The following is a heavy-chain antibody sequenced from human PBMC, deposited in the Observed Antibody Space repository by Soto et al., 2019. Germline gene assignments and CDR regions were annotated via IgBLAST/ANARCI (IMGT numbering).Heavy chain of an antibody. CDR3: ARHKSRGAFDV. J-gene: IGHJ3*01. Sequence: ASVKVSCKASGYTFTSYYIHWVRQAPGQGLEWMGIINPSGGTTNYAQEFQGRVTMTRDTSTSTVFMELSSLRSEDTAVYYCARHKSRGAFDVWGQGTMVTVSS. CDR1: GYTFTSYY. CDR2: INPSGGTT. V-gene: IGHV1-46*01.